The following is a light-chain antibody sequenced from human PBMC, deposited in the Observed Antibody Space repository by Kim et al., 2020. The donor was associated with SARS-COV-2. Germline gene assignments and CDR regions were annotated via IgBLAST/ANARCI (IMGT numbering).Light chain of an antibody. Sequence: GRSVTLACTGSGRDVGGYSNVSWHQQYPGKAPKIIIYDVTKRPSGVSNRFSGSKSGNTASLTISGLQAEDEADYYCSSYTSTNTLVFGGGTQLTVL. J-gene: IGLJ2*01. CDR2: DVT. CDR1: GRDVGGYSN. V-gene: IGLV2-14*04. CDR3: SSYTSTNTLV.